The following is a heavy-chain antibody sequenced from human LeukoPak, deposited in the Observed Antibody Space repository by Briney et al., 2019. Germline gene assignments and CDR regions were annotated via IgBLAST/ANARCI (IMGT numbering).Heavy chain of an antibody. V-gene: IGHV4-34*01. CDR3: ARDTYYDFWSGQHDAFDI. D-gene: IGHD3-3*01. J-gene: IGHJ3*02. Sequence: SETLSLTCAVYGGSSSGYYWSWIRQPPGKGLEWIGEINHSGSTNYNPSLKSRVTISVDTSKNQFSLKLSSVTAADTAVYYCARDTYYDFWSGQHDAFDIWGQGTMVTVSS. CDR2: INHSGST. CDR1: GGSSSGYY.